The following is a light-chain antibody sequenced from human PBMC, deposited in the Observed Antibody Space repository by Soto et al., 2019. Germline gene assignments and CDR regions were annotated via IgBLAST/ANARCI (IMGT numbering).Light chain of an antibody. Sequence: QSVLTQPPSASGSPGQSVTISCTGTSSDVGGYNYVSWYQQHPGKAPKLMISDVSKRPSGVPDRFSGSKSGNTASLTVSGLQAEDEANYYCSSFAGNNNLVFGGGTSSPS. CDR1: SSDVGGYNY. CDR2: DVS. V-gene: IGLV2-8*01. J-gene: IGLJ2*01. CDR3: SSFAGNNNLV.